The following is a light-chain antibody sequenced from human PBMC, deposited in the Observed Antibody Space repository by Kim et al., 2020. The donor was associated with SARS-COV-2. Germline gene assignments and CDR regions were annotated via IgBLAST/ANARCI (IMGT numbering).Light chain of an antibody. CDR3: QQYNNWPPYT. J-gene: IGKJ2*01. Sequence: EIVMTQSPATLSVSPGERATLSCRASQSVYSNLAWYQQKPGQAPRLLIYGASTRATGVPARFSGSGSEIEFTLTISSLQSEDFGVYYCQQYNNWPPYTFGQGTKLEIK. CDR1: QSVYSN. V-gene: IGKV3-15*01. CDR2: GAS.